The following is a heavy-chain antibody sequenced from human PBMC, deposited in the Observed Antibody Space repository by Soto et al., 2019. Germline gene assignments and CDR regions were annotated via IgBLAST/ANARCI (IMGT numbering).Heavy chain of an antibody. CDR3: YCLGWNYDVDY. V-gene: IGHV3-23*01. Sequence: GGSLRLSCAASGFTFSSYAMSWVRQAPGKGLEWVSAISGSGGSTYYADSVKGRFTISRDNSKNALYLQMNSLRAEDTAVYYCYCLGWNYDVDYWGQGTLVTVSS. J-gene: IGHJ4*02. CDR2: ISGSGGST. CDR1: GFTFSSYA. D-gene: IGHD1-7*01.